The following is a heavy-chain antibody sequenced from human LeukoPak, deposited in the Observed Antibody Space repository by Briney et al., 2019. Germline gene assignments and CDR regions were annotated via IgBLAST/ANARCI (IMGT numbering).Heavy chain of an antibody. D-gene: IGHD6-19*01. Sequence: SETLSLTCAHYGGSFSGYYWRWIRQPPGKGLEWIGEINHSGSTNYNPSLKSRVTISVDTSKNQFSLKLSSVTAADTAVYYCARPSTSGWYHFDYWGQGTLVTVSS. CDR3: ARPSTSGWYHFDY. CDR2: INHSGST. CDR1: GGSFSGYY. V-gene: IGHV4-34*01. J-gene: IGHJ4*02.